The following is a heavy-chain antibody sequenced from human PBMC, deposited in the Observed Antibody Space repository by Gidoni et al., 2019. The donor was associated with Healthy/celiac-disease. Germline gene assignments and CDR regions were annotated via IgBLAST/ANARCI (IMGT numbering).Heavy chain of an antibody. J-gene: IGHJ4*02. CDR2: IYPGDSDT. V-gene: IGHV5-51*01. CDR1: GYSFTSYW. Sequence: EVQLVQSGAEVKKPGESLKISCKGSGYSFTSYWIGWVRQMPGKGLEWMGIIYPGDSDTRYSPSFQGQVTISADKSISTAYLQWSSLKASDTAMYYCARIPLWVTARPYYFDYWGQGTLVTVSS. CDR3: ARIPLWVTARPYYFDY. D-gene: IGHD2-21*02.